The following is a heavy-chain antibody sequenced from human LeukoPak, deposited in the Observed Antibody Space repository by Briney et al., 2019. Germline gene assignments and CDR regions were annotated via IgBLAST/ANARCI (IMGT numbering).Heavy chain of an antibody. CDR2: INTDGTVT. CDR1: GFTFSKYW. V-gene: IGHV3-74*01. Sequence: GGSLRLSCAASGFTFSKYWMLWVRQAPGKGLESVSRINTDGTVTTYADSVEGRFTVSRDNADNTMFLQMNSVRDEDTAVYYCATKQWLAPPPDSWGQGTPVTVSS. CDR3: ATKQWLAPPPDS. J-gene: IGHJ4*02. D-gene: IGHD6-19*01.